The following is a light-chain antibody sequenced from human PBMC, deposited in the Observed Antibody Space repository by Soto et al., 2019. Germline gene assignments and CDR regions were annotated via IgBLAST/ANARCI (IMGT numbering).Light chain of an antibody. Sequence: QSALTQPASVSGSPGQSITISCTGTTSDVGNYDFVSWHQHLPGKAPKLIIYEVSNRPSGVSNRFSGSKSGNTASLTISGLQAEDEANYYCSSYTNINTRACVFGTGTKVTVL. J-gene: IGLJ1*01. V-gene: IGLV2-14*01. CDR3: SSYTNINTRACV. CDR1: TSDVGNYDF. CDR2: EVS.